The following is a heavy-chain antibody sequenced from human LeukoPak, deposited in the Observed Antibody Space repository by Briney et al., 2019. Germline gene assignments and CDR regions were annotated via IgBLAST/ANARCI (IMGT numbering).Heavy chain of an antibody. CDR3: ARHGGYNYDY. J-gene: IGHJ4*02. CDR2: IKPDGSEK. V-gene: IGHV3-7*02. D-gene: IGHD5-24*01. Sequence: GGSLRLSCVASGFTFSNYWMTWVRQAPGKGLEWVANIKPDGSEKWYVDSVKGRFTISRDNAKNSLYLQMNSLRVEDTAVYYCARHGGYNYDYWGQGTLVTVSS. CDR1: GFTFSNYW.